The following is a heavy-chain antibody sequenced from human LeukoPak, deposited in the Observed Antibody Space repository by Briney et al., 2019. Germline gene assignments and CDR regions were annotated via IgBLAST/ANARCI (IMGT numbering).Heavy chain of an antibody. CDR1: GGSISSSSYY. CDR3: ARSDILTGYYSGHFDY. V-gene: IGHV4-39*07. D-gene: IGHD3-9*01. CDR2: IYYSGST. J-gene: IGHJ4*02. Sequence: PSETLSLTCTVSGGSISSSSYYWGWIRQPPGKGLEWIGSIYYSGSTYYNPSLKSRVTISVDTSKNQFSLKLSSVTAADTAVYYCARSDILTGYYSGHFDYWGQGTLVTVSS.